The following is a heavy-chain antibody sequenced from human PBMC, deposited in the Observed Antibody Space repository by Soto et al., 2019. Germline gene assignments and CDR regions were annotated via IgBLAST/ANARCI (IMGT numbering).Heavy chain of an antibody. CDR1: GYTFADYG. CDR3: ARCYCSFGSCYTCWHFDL. CDR2: IGPYNGNT. Sequence: QAQLVQSGAEVKKPGASVKVSCQAGGYTFADYGISWVRQAPGQGLEWMGWIGPYNGNTNYAQNLQDRVTMTTDTSTNTAYMELRSLRSDDTALYYCARCYCSFGSCYTCWHFDLWGRGTLLTVSS. V-gene: IGHV1-18*01. D-gene: IGHD2-15*01. J-gene: IGHJ2*01.